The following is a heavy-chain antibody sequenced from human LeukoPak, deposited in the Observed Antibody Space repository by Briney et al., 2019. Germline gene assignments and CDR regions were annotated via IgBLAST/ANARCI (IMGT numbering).Heavy chain of an antibody. V-gene: IGHV3-23*01. J-gene: IGHJ4*02. CDR2: ISGSGGST. CDR3: AISHGGGQLVDFDY. CDR1: GFTFSSYA. Sequence: PGGSLRLSCAASGFTFSSYAMSWVRQAPGKGLEWVSAISGSGGSTYYADSVKGRFTISRDNSKNTLYLQMNSLRAEDTAVYYCAISHGGGQLVDFDYWGQGTLVTVSS. D-gene: IGHD6-6*01.